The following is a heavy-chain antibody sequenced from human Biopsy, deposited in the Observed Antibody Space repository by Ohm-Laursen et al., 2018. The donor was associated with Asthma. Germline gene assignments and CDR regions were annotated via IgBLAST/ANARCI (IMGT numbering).Heavy chain of an antibody. CDR3: ARGSSSRLSQWELLVSGGKRAHSYYGMDV. J-gene: IGHJ6*02. CDR1: GGPFSSNY. CDR2: THHSGNT. V-gene: IGHV4-34*01. Sequence: GTLSLTCTVYGGPFSSNYWSWIRQTPGKGLEWLGDTHHSGNTNYNPSLSNRPTLSVDPSKNQFSLRLTSVTAADTAVYYCARGSSSRLSQWELLVSGGKRAHSYYGMDVWGQGTTVTVSS. D-gene: IGHD1-26*01.